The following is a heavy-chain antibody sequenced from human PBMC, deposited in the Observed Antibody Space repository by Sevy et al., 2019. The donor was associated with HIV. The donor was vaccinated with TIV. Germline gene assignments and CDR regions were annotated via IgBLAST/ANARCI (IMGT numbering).Heavy chain of an antibody. Sequence: GGSLRLSCAASEFTFSSYAMHWVRQAPGKGLEWVAVISYDGSNKYYADSVKGRFTISRDNSKNTLYLQMNSLRAEDTAVYYCARDEGAGSYYFDYWGQGTLVTVSS. CDR3: ARDEGAGSYYFDY. V-gene: IGHV3-30-3*01. J-gene: IGHJ4*02. CDR2: ISYDGSNK. D-gene: IGHD3-10*01. CDR1: EFTFSSYA.